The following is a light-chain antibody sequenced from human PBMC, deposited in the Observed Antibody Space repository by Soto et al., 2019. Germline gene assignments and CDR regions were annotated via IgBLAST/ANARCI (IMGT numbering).Light chain of an antibody. Sequence: DIQMTQSPSTLSASVGDRVTITCRASQSISSWLAWYQQKPGKAPKLLIYDASSLESGVPSRFSGSGSGTEFTLTISSLQPDDIATYYCQQYNRWWTFGQGTKVEIK. V-gene: IGKV1-5*01. CDR2: DAS. CDR3: QQYNRWWT. CDR1: QSISSW. J-gene: IGKJ1*01.